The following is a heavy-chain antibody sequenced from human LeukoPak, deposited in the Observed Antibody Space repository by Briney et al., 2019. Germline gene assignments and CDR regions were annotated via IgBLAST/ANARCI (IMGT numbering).Heavy chain of an antibody. Sequence: PSETLSLTCTVSGYSISSGYYWSWIRQPPGKGLEWIGEINHSGSTNYNPSLKSRVTISVDTSKNQFSLKLSSVTAADTAVYYCARTRYYYNSRSYGAPYYFDYWGQGTLVTVSS. J-gene: IGHJ4*02. CDR2: INHSGST. D-gene: IGHD3-10*01. V-gene: IGHV4-38-2*02. CDR3: ARTRYYYNSRSYGAPYYFDY. CDR1: GYSISSGYY.